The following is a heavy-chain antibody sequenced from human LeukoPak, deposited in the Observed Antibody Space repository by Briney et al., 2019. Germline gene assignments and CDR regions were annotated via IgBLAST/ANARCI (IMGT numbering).Heavy chain of an antibody. Sequence: GGSLRLSCAASGFTFRNYWMTWVRQAPEKGLEWVANIKQAGSEKYYVDSVKGRFTISRDNAKNSLYLHLNSLTAEDTAIYYCVRDEIRSGAFDIWGQGTMVTVSS. J-gene: IGHJ3*02. V-gene: IGHV3-7*01. CDR3: VRDEIRSGAFDI. CDR1: GFTFRNYW. D-gene: IGHD3-10*01. CDR2: IKQAGSEK.